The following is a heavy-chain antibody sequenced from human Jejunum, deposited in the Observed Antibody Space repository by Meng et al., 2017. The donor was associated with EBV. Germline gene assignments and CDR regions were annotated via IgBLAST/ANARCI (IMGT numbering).Heavy chain of an antibody. CDR3: ARGPYCSGGTCHSQYFDY. CDR1: GYTSTTYG. CDR2: ISPYNGNT. V-gene: IGHV1-18*01. Sequence: QVQLVQSGAEVKKPXXSVKVSCKAXGYTSTTYGISWVRQAPGQGLEWMGWISPYNGNTIYAQKLQDRVTMTTDTSTSTAYLELRSLRSDDTAVYYCARGPYCSGGTCHSQYFDYWGQGALVTVSS. D-gene: IGHD2-15*01. J-gene: IGHJ4*02.